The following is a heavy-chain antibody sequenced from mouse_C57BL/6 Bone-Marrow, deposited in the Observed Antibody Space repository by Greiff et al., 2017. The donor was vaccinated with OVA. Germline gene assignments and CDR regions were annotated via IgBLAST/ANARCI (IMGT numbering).Heavy chain of an antibody. J-gene: IGHJ2*01. CDR1: GYTFTSYW. CDR3: TRHYYSNYVVYFDY. D-gene: IGHD2-5*01. V-gene: IGHV1-5*01. Sequence: EVQLQQSGTVLARPGASVKMSCKTSGYTFTSYWMHWVKQRPGQGLEWIGAIYPGNSDTSYNQKFKGKAKLTAVTSASTAYMELSSLTNEDSAVYYCTRHYYSNYVVYFDYWGQGTTLTVSS. CDR2: IYPGNSDT.